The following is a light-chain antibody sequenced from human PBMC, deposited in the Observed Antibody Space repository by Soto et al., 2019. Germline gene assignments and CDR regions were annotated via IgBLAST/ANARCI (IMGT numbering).Light chain of an antibody. Sequence: QSVLTQPPSASGTPGQRVTISCSGSSSNIGSNYVSWYQQLPGTAPKLLIYRNIARPSGVPDRFSGSKSGTSASLAISGLLAEDEADYYCEAWDDSLSGPVFGGGTQLTVL. CDR1: SSNIGSNY. CDR2: RNI. V-gene: IGLV1-47*01. CDR3: EAWDDSLSGPV. J-gene: IGLJ7*01.